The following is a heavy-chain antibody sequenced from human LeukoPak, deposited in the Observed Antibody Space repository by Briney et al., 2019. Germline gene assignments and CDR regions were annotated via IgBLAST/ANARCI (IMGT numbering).Heavy chain of an antibody. Sequence: ASVKVSCKASGYTFTSYGISWVRQAPGQGLEWMGWISAYNGNTNYAQKLQGRVTMTTDTSTSTAYMELRSLRSDATAVYYCARGRGIAARREYFLYMDGWGKGNPVNVPS. D-gene: IGHD6-6*01. CDR2: ISAYNGNT. CDR1: GYTFTSYG. J-gene: IGHJ6*03. V-gene: IGHV1-18*01. CDR3: ARGRGIAARREYFLYMDG.